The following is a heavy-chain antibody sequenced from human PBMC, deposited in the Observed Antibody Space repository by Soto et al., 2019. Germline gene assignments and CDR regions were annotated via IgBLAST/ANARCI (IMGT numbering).Heavy chain of an antibody. D-gene: IGHD6-19*01. J-gene: IGHJ4*02. CDR2: VSGSGRHT. Sequence: EVHLLESGGGLVQAGGSLRLSCAASGFTFSSYGMSWVRQVSGKGLEWVSAVSGSGRHTYYADSVKGRFTISRDNSKNTLYLQIDSLRAEDTAVYYCARDRGVLGSVAGILDFWGQGTLVTVSS. CDR3: ARDRGVLGSVAGILDF. V-gene: IGHV3-23*01. CDR1: GFTFSSYG.